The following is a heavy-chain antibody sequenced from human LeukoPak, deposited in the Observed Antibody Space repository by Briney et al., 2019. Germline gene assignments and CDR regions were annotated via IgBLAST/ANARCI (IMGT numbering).Heavy chain of an antibody. CDR2: TNPNSGGT. Sequence: GASVKVSCKASGYTFTGYYMHRVRQAPGQGLEWMGWTNPNSGGTNYAQKFQGRVSMTRDTSISTAYMELSRLRSDDTAVYYCARLGWGEQWLVHVDYWGQGTLVTVSS. V-gene: IGHV1-2*02. D-gene: IGHD6-19*01. J-gene: IGHJ4*02. CDR1: GYTFTGYY. CDR3: ARLGWGEQWLVHVDY.